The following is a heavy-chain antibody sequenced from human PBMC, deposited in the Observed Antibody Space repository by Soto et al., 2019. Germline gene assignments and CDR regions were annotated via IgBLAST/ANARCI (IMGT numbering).Heavy chain of an antibody. V-gene: IGHV3-30*03. Sequence: GGSLRLSCAASGFTFSSYGMHWVRQAPGKGLEWVAVISYDGSNKYYADSVKGRFTISRDNSKNTLYLQMNSLRAEDTAVYYCAGYGSGSYWYYYYYGMDVWGQGTTVTVSS. CDR3: AGYGSGSYWYYYYYGMDV. CDR2: ISYDGSNK. CDR1: GFTFSSYG. D-gene: IGHD3-10*01. J-gene: IGHJ6*02.